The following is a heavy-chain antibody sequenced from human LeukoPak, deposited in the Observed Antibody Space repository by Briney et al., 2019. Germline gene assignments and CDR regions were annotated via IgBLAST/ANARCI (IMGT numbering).Heavy chain of an antibody. CDR1: GFTVSSNY. D-gene: IGHD2-2*01. CDR3: AKGASWGPANYYYYYMDV. J-gene: IGHJ6*03. V-gene: IGHV3-53*01. CDR2: IYSGGSR. Sequence: GGSLRLSCAASGFTVSSNYMSWVRQAPGKGLEWVSVIYSGGSRYYADSVKGRFTISRDNSKNTMYLQMNSLRAEDTAVYYCAKGASWGPANYYYYYMDVWGKGTTVTVSS.